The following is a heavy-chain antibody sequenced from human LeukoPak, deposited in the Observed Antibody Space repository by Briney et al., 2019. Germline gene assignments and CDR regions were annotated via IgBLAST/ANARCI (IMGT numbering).Heavy chain of an antibody. CDR3: IRGGIQVSGIDAFDI. D-gene: IGHD5/OR15-5a*01. CDR2: IGIAGDT. CDR1: GVTFSRYY. Sequence: GAPRLSSAAPGVTFSRYYMHSVPQAPRRGVECGSAIGIAGDTYYPDSVKGRFTISRENAKNSMYLQMNSLKDGDTAVYYCIRGGIQVSGIDAFDIWGQGTMVTVSS. J-gene: IGHJ3*02. V-gene: IGHV3-13*01.